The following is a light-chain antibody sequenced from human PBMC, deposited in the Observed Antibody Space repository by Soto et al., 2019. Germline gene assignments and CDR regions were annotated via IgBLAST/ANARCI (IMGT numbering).Light chain of an antibody. CDR2: DAS. Sequence: DIQLTQSPSFLSASIGDRVTITCRASLDFSNFLAWYQQKPGRAPKLLMYDASTLQSGVPSRFSGSGSGTEFTLTISSLQPEDFATYYCQQLYSFPLTFGGGTKVDIK. CDR3: QQLYSFPLT. V-gene: IGKV1-9*01. CDR1: LDFSNF. J-gene: IGKJ4*01.